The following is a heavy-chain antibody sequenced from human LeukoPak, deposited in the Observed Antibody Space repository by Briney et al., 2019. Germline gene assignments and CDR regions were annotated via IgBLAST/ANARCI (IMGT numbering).Heavy chain of an antibody. V-gene: IGHV3-7*03. Sequence: PGGSLRLSCVASGFTFSSYAMHWVRQAPGKGLEWVANIKLDGSEKNYVDSAKGRFTISRDNAKNSLYLQMNSLRAADTAVYYCARVKRTLRIVGAIDYWGQGTLVTVSS. CDR1: GFTFSSYA. CDR2: IKLDGSEK. D-gene: IGHD1-26*01. J-gene: IGHJ4*02. CDR3: ARVKRTLRIVGAIDY.